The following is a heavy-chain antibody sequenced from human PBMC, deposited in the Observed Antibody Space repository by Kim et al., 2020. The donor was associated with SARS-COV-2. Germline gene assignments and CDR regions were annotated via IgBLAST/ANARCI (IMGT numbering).Heavy chain of an antibody. Sequence: RGSLRLSCTTSGFTFTGYAMSWVRQAPGKGLEWVSSIDGSDGTTYYVDSVKGRFTISRDNSKNTLYLQMSNLRADDTAVYYCMKGGWGWIWDHLGQGTL. D-gene: IGHD2-2*03. CDR1: GFTFTGYA. CDR3: MKGGWGWIWDH. V-gene: IGHV3-23*01. CDR2: IDGSDGTT. J-gene: IGHJ4*02.